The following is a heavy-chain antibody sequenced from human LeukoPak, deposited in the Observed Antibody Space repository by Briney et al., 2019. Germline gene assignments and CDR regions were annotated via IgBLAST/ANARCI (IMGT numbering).Heavy chain of an antibody. V-gene: IGHV1-3*01. J-gene: IGHJ4*02. CDR2: INAGNGNT. Sequence: ASVTVSCKASGYTFTSYAMHWVRQAPGQRLEWMGWINAGNGNTKYSQKFQGRVTITRDTSASTAYMELSSLRSEDTAVYYCARGRRPFIVVVPAAQFDYWGQGTLVTVSS. D-gene: IGHD2-2*01. CDR3: ARGRRPFIVVVPAAQFDY. CDR1: GYTFTSYA.